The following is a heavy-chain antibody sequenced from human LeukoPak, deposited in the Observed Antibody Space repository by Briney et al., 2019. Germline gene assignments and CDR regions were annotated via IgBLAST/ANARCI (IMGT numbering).Heavy chain of an antibody. J-gene: IGHJ5*02. V-gene: IGHV4-38-2*02. CDR1: GYSISSGYY. CDR2: IYHSGST. CDR3: ARGLGVNSFDP. D-gene: IGHD5-12*01. Sequence: PSETLSLTCTVYGYSISSGYYWGWIRQPPGKGLEWIGSIYHSGSTYYNPSLKSRVTISVDTSKNQFSLKLSSVTAADTAVYYCARGLGVNSFDPWGQGTLVTVSS.